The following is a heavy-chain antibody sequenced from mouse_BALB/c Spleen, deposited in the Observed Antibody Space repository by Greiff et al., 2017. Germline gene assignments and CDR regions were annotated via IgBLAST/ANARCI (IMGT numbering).Heavy chain of an antibody. D-gene: IGHD1-1*01. CDR1: GFTFSDYY. Sequence: EVQLVESGGGLVKPGGSLKLSCAASGFTFSDYYMYWVRQTPEKRLEWVATISDGGSYTYYPDSVKGRFTISRDNAKNNLYLQMSSLKSEDTAMYYCARDYGSSSDAMDYWGQGTSVTVSS. J-gene: IGHJ4*01. V-gene: IGHV5-4*02. CDR3: ARDYGSSSDAMDY. CDR2: ISDGGSYT.